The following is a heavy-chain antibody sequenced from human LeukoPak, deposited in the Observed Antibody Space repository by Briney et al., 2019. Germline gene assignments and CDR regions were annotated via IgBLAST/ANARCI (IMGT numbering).Heavy chain of an antibody. CDR3: AKSGSNTFAFNYYFDY. J-gene: IGHJ4*02. Sequence: GGSLRLSCAASGFTFSNYAMSWVRQAPGKGLEWVSTISGTGYSTYYADSVKGRFTISRDNSKNTLYVQMNSLRAEDTAVYYCAKSGSNTFAFNYYFDYWGQGTLVTVSS. V-gene: IGHV3-23*01. CDR1: GFTFSNYA. D-gene: IGHD1-26*01. CDR2: ISGTGYST.